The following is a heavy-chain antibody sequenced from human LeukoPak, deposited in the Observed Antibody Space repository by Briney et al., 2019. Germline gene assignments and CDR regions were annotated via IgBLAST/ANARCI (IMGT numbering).Heavy chain of an antibody. CDR3: ARAHITTYYYDSSGYSFDY. CDR2: IYYSGST. Sequence: SETLSLTCTVSGGSVSSGSYYWSWIRQPPGKGLDWVGYIYYSGSTNYNPPLKSRVSISVDTSKNQFSLKLSSVTAADTAVYYCARAHITTYYYDSSGYSFDYWGQGTLVTVSS. J-gene: IGHJ4*02. D-gene: IGHD3-22*01. CDR1: GGSVSSGSYY. V-gene: IGHV4-61*01.